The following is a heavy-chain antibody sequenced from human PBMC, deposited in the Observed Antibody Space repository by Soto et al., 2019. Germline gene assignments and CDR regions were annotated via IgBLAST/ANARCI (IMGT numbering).Heavy chain of an antibody. CDR1: GDSISTYY. Sequence: PSQTLSFTCTVSGDSISTYYWIWIRKPPGKGLEWIGYIYDSGSTNYNPSLKSRVNISVDTSKNQVSLRLRSVTAADTAVYFCARPYGGDYAFDFWGPGTMVTVSS. CDR2: IYDSGST. J-gene: IGHJ3*01. CDR3: ARPYGGDYAFDF. V-gene: IGHV4-59*08. D-gene: IGHD2-21*02.